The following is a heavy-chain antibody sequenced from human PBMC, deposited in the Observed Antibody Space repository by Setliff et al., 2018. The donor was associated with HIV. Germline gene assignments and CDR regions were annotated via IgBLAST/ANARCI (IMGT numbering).Heavy chain of an antibody. J-gene: IGHJ2*01. Sequence: GASVKVSCKASGGTFSGYAISWVRQAPGQGLELMGGIIPIFGTANYAQKFQGRVTITADESTSTAYMELSSLRSEDTAVYYCARGEKRFLEWLPLDYYYYDMGSILSDWFFDLWDRGTLVTVSS. CDR2: IIPIFGTA. V-gene: IGHV1-69*13. CDR3: ARGEKRFLEWLPLDYYYYDMGSILSDWFFDL. D-gene: IGHD3-3*01. CDR1: GGTFSGYA.